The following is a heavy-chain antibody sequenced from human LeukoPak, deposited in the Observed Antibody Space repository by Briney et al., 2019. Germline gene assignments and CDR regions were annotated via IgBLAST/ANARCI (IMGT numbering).Heavy chain of an antibody. D-gene: IGHD1-26*01. CDR3: AREPTGMGVHHFDY. CDR2: MNPNSGNT. CDR1: GYTFTSYY. J-gene: IGHJ4*02. V-gene: IGHV1-8*02. Sequence: ASVKVSCKASGYTFTSYYMHWVRQATGQGLEWMGWMNPNSGNTGYAQKFQGRVTMTRSTSIGTAYMELSSLRSEDTAVYYRAREPTGMGVHHFDYWGQGALVTVSS.